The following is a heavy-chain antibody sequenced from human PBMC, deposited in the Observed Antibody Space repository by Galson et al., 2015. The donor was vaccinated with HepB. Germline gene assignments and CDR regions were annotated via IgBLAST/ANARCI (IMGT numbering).Heavy chain of an antibody. V-gene: IGHV1-69*13. CDR1: GGTLSSYA. CDR2: IIPIFGTA. D-gene: IGHD1-26*01. J-gene: IGHJ4*02. CDR3: ARVAVHPYSGSYFDSN. Sequence: SVKVSCKASGGTLSSYAISWVRQAPGQGLEWMGGIIPIFGTANYAQKFQGRVTITADESTSTAYMELSSLRSEDTAVYYCARVAVHPYSGSYFDSNWGQGTLVTVSS.